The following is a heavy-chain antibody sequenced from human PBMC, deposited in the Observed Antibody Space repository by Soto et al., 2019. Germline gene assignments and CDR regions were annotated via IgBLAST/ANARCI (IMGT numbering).Heavy chain of an antibody. CDR2: ISGSGGTT. D-gene: IGHD2-15*01. Sequence: PGGSLRLSCAASGFTFSSYAMSWVRQAAGKGLEWVSDISGSGGTTYYADSVKGRFTISRDSSKNTLYLQMNSLTPDDTAVYYCAREGYCSSGSCALYDHDYFGMDVWGLGTTVTVSS. J-gene: IGHJ6*02. CDR1: GFTFSSYA. V-gene: IGHV3-23*01. CDR3: AREGYCSSGSCALYDHDYFGMDV.